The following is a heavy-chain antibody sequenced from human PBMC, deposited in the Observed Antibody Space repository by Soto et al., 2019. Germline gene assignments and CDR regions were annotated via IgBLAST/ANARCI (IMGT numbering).Heavy chain of an antibody. J-gene: IGHJ4*02. CDR2: ISYDGSNK. Sequence: QVQLVESGGGVVQPGRSLRLSCAASGFTFSSYGMHWVRQAPGKGLEWVAVISYDGSNKYYADSVKGRFTISRDNSKNTLYLQMNSLRAEDTAVYYCAKGNIAAPSDYWGQGTLVTVSS. CDR3: AKGNIAAPSDY. CDR1: GFTFSSYG. V-gene: IGHV3-30*18. D-gene: IGHD6-13*01.